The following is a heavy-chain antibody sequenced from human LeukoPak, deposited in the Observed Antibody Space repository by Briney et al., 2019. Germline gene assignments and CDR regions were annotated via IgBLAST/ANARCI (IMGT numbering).Heavy chain of an antibody. CDR1: GYTFTNYG. J-gene: IGHJ4*02. CDR2: ISAYNGNT. CDR3: ARDRWRDSTSSFDY. V-gene: IGHV1-18*01. Sequence: GASVKVSCKASGYTFTNYGINWVRQAPGQGLEWMGWISAYNGNTNYAQKLQGRVTMTTDTSTSTAYMELRSLRPDDTAVYYCARDRWRDSTSSFDYWGQGTLATVSS. D-gene: IGHD6-6*01.